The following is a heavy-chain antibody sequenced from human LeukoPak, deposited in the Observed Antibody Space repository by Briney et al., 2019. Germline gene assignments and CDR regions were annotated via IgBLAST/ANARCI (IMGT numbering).Heavy chain of an antibody. V-gene: IGHV3-30*03. CDR2: ISYDGSNK. CDR1: GFTFSSYS. J-gene: IGHJ6*02. CDR3: ARNDYGSGSSNINYYYGMDV. D-gene: IGHD3-10*01. Sequence: PGGSLRLSCAASGFTFSSYSMHWVRQAPGKGLEWVAVISYDGSNKYYADSVKGRFTISRDNSKNTLYLQMNSLRAEDTAVYYCARNDYGSGSSNINYYYGMDVWGQGTTVTVSS.